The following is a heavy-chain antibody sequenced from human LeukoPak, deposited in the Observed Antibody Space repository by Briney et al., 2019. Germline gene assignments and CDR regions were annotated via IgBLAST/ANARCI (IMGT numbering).Heavy chain of an antibody. CDR2: IRYDGSNK. V-gene: IGHV3-30*02. D-gene: IGHD5-24*01. J-gene: IGHJ5*02. CDR3: AKEGWLQSYRWFDP. Sequence: PGGSLRLSCAASGFTFSSYGMHWVRQAPGKGLEWVAFIRYDGSNKYYADSVKGRFTISRDNSKNTLYLQMNSLRAEDTAVHYCAKEGWLQSYRWFDPWGQGTLVTVSS. CDR1: GFTFSSYG.